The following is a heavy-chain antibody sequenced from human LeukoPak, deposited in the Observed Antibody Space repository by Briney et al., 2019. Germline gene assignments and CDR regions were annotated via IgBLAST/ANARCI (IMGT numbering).Heavy chain of an antibody. CDR3: ARESSGSYYNPLGYTDV. CDR1: GGSISLYY. V-gene: IGHV4-4*07. D-gene: IGHD3-10*01. J-gene: IGHJ6*03. Sequence: SETLSLTCTVSGGSISLYYWNWIRQPAGKGLEWIGRIFTTGITNYKSSLKSRVTMSVDTSKNQFSLNLTSLTAADTAVYYCARESSGSYYNPLGYTDVWGKGTTVTVSS. CDR2: IFTTGIT.